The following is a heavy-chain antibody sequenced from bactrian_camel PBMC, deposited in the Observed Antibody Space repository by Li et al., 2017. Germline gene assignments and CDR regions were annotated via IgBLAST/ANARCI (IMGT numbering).Heavy chain of an antibody. J-gene: IGHJ6*01. CDR2: IYSDGTNT. D-gene: IGHD5*01. CDR3: ATALYGGTDFGY. V-gene: IGHV3-2*01. CDR1: EDISTFF. Sequence: HVQLVESGGDLVQPGGSLRLSCVASEDISTFFVGWFRQVPGKGLEWVASIYSDGTNTYYADSVKGRFTISRDNAKNTVALQMNNLKSEDTALYYCATALYGGTDFGYWGQGTQVTVS.